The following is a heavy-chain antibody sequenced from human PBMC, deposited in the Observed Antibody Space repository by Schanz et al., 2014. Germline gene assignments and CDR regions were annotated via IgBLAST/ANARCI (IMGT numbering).Heavy chain of an antibody. CDR3: AKGRFGELSAFDI. J-gene: IGHJ3*02. CDR1: GFTFSSYA. Sequence: EVQLLESGGGLVQPGGSLRLSCAASGFTFSSYAMSWVRQAPGKGLEWVSAISGSGGSTYYADSVKGRFTISRDNFKNTLYLQMNSLRAEDTAVYYCAKGRFGELSAFDIWGQGTMVTVSS. V-gene: IGHV3-23*01. D-gene: IGHD3-10*01. CDR2: ISGSGGST.